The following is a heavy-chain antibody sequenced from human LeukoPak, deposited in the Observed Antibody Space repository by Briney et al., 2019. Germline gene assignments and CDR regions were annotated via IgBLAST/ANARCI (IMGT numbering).Heavy chain of an antibody. D-gene: IGHD1-26*01. CDR1: GGSFSGYY. CDR2: INHSGST. CDR3: ARSWELRSTFDY. Sequence: SETLSLTCAVYGGSFSGYYWSWIRQPPGKGLEWMGEINHSGSTNYNPSLKGRVTISVDTSKNQFSLKLSSVTAADTAVYYCARSWELRSTFDYWGQGTLVTVSS. J-gene: IGHJ4*02. V-gene: IGHV4-34*01.